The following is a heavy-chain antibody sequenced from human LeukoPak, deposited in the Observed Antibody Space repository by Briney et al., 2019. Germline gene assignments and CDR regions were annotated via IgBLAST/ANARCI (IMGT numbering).Heavy chain of an antibody. V-gene: IGHV1-2*02. CDR3: ARAYSGYDFVDY. CDR2: VNPNSGGT. J-gene: IGHJ4*02. D-gene: IGHD5-12*01. Sequence: ASVKVSCKVSGYTFTELSMHWVRQAPGQGLEWMGWVNPNSGGTNYAQKFQGRVTMTRDTSISTAYMELSRLRSDDTAVYYCARAYSGYDFVDYWGQGTLVTVSS. CDR1: GYTFTELS.